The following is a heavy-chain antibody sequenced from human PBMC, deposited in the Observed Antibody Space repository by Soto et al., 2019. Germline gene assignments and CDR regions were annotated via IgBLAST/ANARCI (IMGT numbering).Heavy chain of an antibody. CDR1: GFTFSSYA. Sequence: LRLSCAASGFTFSSYAMSWVRQAPGKGLEWVSAISGSGGSTYYADSVKGRFTISRDNSKNTLYLQMNSLRAEDTAVYYCAKISGGAVARLAGFDYWGQGTLVTVSS. D-gene: IGHD6-19*01. V-gene: IGHV3-23*01. CDR3: AKISGGAVARLAGFDY. CDR2: ISGSGGST. J-gene: IGHJ4*02.